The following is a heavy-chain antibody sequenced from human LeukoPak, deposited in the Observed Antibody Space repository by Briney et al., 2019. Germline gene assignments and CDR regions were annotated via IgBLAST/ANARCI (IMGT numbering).Heavy chain of an antibody. Sequence: GGSLRLSCAASGFTFDDYAMHWVRQAPGKGLEWVSGISWNNGSIGYADSVKGRFTISRDNAKNSLYLQMNSLRAEDTALYYCAKGPGAYYYYYGMDVWGQGTTVTVSS. CDR3: AKGPGAYYYYYGMDV. V-gene: IGHV3-9*01. CDR2: ISWNNGSI. J-gene: IGHJ6*02. CDR1: GFTFDDYA.